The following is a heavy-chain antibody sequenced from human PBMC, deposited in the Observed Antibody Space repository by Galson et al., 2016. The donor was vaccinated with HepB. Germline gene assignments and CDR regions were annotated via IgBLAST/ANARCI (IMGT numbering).Heavy chain of an antibody. J-gene: IGHJ5*02. CDR3: ARVDLYYHDGTYPRSWFDP. V-gene: IGHV1-18*01. CDR1: GYTFTGYA. CDR2: ISAYNGGT. Sequence: SVKVSCKASGYTFTGYAISWVRQAPGQGLEWMGWISAYNGGTDFAQQFQGRVTMTTDSLTTTAYLELRSLVSDDTAVYYCARVDLYYHDGTYPRSWFDPWGQGTLVTVSA. D-gene: IGHD3-22*01.